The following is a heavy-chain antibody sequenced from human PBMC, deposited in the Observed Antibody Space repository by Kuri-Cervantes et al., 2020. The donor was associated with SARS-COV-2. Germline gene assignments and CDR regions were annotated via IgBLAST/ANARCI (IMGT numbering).Heavy chain of an antibody. Sequence: GSLRLSCTVSGGSISGHSWIWIRQPPRKGLEWIGYIFPSASTNYNPSLESRVTFSVDMSKNQFSLKLSSVTAADTAVYYCARAPRDYVWGSSNYYYMDVWGKGTTVTVSS. CDR3: ARAPRDYVWGSSNYYYMDV. V-gene: IGHV4-59*11. D-gene: IGHD3-16*01. J-gene: IGHJ6*03. CDR2: IFPSAST. CDR1: GGSISGHS.